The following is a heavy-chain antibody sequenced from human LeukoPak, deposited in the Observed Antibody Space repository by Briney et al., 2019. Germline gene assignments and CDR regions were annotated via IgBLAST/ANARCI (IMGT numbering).Heavy chain of an antibody. Sequence: ASVKVSCKASGGTFSSYAISWVRQAPGQGLEWMRVIIPMSSTANYAQKFQGRVTITADESTSTAYMELSSLRSEDMAVYYCAREDPHYGSGSYSDWGQGTLVTVSS. V-gene: IGHV1-69*01. D-gene: IGHD3-10*01. CDR3: AREDPHYGSGSYSD. CDR1: GGTFSSYA. CDR2: IIPMSSTA. J-gene: IGHJ4*02.